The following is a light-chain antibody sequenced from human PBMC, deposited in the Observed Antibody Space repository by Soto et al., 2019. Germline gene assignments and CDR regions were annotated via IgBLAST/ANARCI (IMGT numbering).Light chain of an antibody. Sequence: EIVLTQSPATLSVSPGERATLSCRASQSVSSNLAWYQQRPGQAPRLLIYAASNRATGIPARFSGSGSGTDLTLTISSLEPEDFAVYYCQQRSNWPPWTFGQGTKVEIK. J-gene: IGKJ1*01. CDR1: QSVSSN. V-gene: IGKV3-11*01. CDR3: QQRSNWPPWT. CDR2: AAS.